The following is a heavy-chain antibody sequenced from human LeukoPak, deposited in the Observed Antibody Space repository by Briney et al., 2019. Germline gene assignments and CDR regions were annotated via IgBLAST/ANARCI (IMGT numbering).Heavy chain of an antibody. CDR3: ARTTVRGVDDAFDI. Sequence: PSETLSLTCPVSGGSISKYYWPWLRQPPGKGLKWIGYVFHIGSTDYNPSLKGRVSTSILTSKNQFYLMLSSMTAADKAVNYCARTTVRGVDDAFDIWGQGTMVTVSS. CDR2: VFHIGST. CDR1: GGSISKYY. D-gene: IGHD2-8*01. J-gene: IGHJ3*02. V-gene: IGHV4-59*08.